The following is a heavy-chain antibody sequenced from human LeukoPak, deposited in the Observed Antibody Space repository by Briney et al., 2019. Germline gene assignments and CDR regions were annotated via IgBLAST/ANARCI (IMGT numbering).Heavy chain of an antibody. Sequence: GASVKVSRKASGYTCTSYYMHWVRQAPGQGLEWMGIINPSGGSTSYAQKFQGRVTMTRDTSTSTVYMELSSLRSEDTAVYYCARDTRPPYYDFWSGYYTGGGYNWFDPWGQGTLVTVSS. CDR1: GYTCTSYY. CDR2: INPSGGST. CDR3: ARDTRPPYYDFWSGYYTGGGYNWFDP. V-gene: IGHV1-46*01. J-gene: IGHJ5*02. D-gene: IGHD3-3*01.